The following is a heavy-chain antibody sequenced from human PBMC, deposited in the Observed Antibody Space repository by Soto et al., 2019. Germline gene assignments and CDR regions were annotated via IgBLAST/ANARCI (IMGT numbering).Heavy chain of an antibody. J-gene: IGHJ4*02. CDR2: INPNSGGT. V-gene: IGHV1-2*02. CDR1: GYTFTGHY. D-gene: IGHD1-7*01. Sequence: EASVKVSCKASGYTFTGHYMHWVRQAPGQGLEWMGWINPNSGGTNYAQKFQGRVTMTRDTSISTAYMELSRLRSDDTAVYYCARGPPAYNWNYSYYFDYWGQGTLVTVSS. CDR3: ARGPPAYNWNYSYYFDY.